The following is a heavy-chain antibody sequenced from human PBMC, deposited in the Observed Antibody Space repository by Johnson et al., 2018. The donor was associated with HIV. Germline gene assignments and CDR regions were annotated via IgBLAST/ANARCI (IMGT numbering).Heavy chain of an antibody. V-gene: IGHV3-66*01. D-gene: IGHD5-18*01. CDR3: ARADSYGAFDI. CDR2: IYSGDTT. J-gene: IGHJ3*02. Sequence: MMLVDSGGGLVQPGGSLRLSCASGFTVSTNYMSWVRQAPGKGLEWVSVIYSGDTTYYADSVKGRFTISRDNSKNTLYLQMNSLRAEDTAVYYCARADSYGAFDIWGLGTKVTVSS. CDR1: GFTVSTNY.